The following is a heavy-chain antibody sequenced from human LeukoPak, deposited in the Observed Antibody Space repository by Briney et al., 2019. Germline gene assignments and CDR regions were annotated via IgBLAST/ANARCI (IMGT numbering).Heavy chain of an antibody. J-gene: IGHJ4*02. D-gene: IGHD3-22*01. CDR2: IYPGDSDT. Sequence: GESLKISCKGSGYSFTSYWIGWVRQMPGKGLEWMGIIYPGDSDTRYSPSFQGQVTISADKSISTAYLQWSSLKASDTAMYYCARRRYYYDSSGYYPGFYFDYWGREPWSPSPQ. V-gene: IGHV5-51*01. CDR3: ARRRYYYDSSGYYPGFYFDY. CDR1: GYSFTSYW.